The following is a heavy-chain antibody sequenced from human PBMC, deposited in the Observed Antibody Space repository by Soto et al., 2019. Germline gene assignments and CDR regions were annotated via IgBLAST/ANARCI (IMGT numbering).Heavy chain of an antibody. Sequence: PGESLKISCKGSGYSFTSCWIAWVRQMPGKGLEWMGSIYPGDSDTRYSPSFQGQVTVSADKSINTVYLQWSSLKASDTAMYYCASKISRFHYWGQGTLVTVS. CDR1: GYSFTSCW. CDR2: IYPGDSDT. J-gene: IGHJ1*01. CDR3: ASKISRFHY. V-gene: IGHV5-51*01.